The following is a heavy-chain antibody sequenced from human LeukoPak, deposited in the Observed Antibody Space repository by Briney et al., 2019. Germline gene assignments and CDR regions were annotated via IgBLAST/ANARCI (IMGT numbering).Heavy chain of an antibody. D-gene: IGHD3-16*02. Sequence: GESLRLSCAASGFTFSSYAMNWVRQAPGKGLEWVSAISGSGGSTYYADSVKGRFTISRDNSKNTLYLQMNSLRAEDTAVYYCAKARSYRDFDYWGQGTLVTASS. V-gene: IGHV3-23*01. J-gene: IGHJ4*02. CDR1: GFTFSSYA. CDR2: ISGSGGST. CDR3: AKARSYRDFDY.